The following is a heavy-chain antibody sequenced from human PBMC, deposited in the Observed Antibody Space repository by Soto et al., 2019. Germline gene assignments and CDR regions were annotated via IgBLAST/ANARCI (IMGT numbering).Heavy chain of an antibody. CDR2: ISSSSSNI. V-gene: IGHV3-21*01. J-gene: IGHJ4*02. CDR3: ATQPPMGVELAFAY. Sequence: PGGSLRLSCAASGFTFSSYSMNWVRQAPGKGLEWVSFISSSSSNIYYADSVKGRFTISRDNSKNSLYLQMNSLRAEDTAVYYCATQPPMGVELAFAYWGQGTLVTVSS. D-gene: IGHD3-3*02. CDR1: GFTFSSYS.